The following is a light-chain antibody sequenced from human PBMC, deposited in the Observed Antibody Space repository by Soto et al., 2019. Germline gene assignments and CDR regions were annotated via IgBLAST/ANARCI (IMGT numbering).Light chain of an antibody. Sequence: DIQMTQSPSSLSASIGDRVTITCRASQSISTNLNWYQQKPGNAPKLLIYAASSLRSGVPSRFSGTGSGTDFTLTISTLQLEDFATYYCQHSYNTPFTFGPGTTVDIK. CDR3: QHSYNTPFT. CDR1: QSISTN. CDR2: AAS. V-gene: IGKV1-39*01. J-gene: IGKJ3*01.